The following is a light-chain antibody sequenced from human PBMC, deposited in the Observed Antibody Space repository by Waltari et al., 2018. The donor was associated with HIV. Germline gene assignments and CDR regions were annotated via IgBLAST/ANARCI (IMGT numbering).Light chain of an antibody. CDR2: QAS. CDR3: HQYASFSGT. V-gene: IGKV1-5*03. Sequence: DIRLTQSPSTLSASAGDRVALTCRAGPNVGAFLAWYPQKPGKPPKILLYQASILEGGVPSRFSGSVSGSDFTLTINGLRSDGFATYYCHQYASFSGTFGQGTKVEL. CDR1: PNVGAF. J-gene: IGKJ1*01.